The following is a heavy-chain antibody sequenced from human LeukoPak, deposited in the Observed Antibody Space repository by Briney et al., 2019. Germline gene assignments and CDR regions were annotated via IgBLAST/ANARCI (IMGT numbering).Heavy chain of an antibody. CDR2: INHSGST. J-gene: IGHJ6*02. V-gene: IGHV4-34*01. D-gene: IGHD3-10*01. Sequence: SETLSLTCAVYGGSFSGYYWSWIRQPPGKGLEWFGEINHSGSTNYNPSLKSRVTISVDTSKNQFSLKLSSVTAADTAVYYCARVGFVTMVRGVIRWAYYYGMDVWGQGTTVTVSS. CDR3: ARVGFVTMVRGVIRWAYYYGMDV. CDR1: GGSFSGYY.